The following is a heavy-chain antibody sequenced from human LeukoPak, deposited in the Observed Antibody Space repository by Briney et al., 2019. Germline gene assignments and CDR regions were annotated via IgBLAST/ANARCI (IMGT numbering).Heavy chain of an antibody. J-gene: IGHJ4*02. CDR1: GGTFSSYA. D-gene: IGHD5-18*01. CDR2: IIPIFGTA. V-gene: IGHV1-69*05. Sequence: SVKVSCKASGGTFSSYAISWVRQAPGQGLEWMGGIIPIFGTANYAQKFQGRVTITTDESTSTAYMELSSLRSEDTAAYYCAGTDQIQLWPYDYWGQGTLVTVSS. CDR3: AGTDQIQLWPYDY.